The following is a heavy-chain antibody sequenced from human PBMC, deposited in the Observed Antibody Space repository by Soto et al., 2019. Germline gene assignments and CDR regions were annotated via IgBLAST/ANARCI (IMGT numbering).Heavy chain of an antibody. CDR1: GYTFTSCG. D-gene: IGHD6-13*01. CDR3: ASGTGYSSSYSFDY. V-gene: IGHV1-18*01. Sequence: ASVKVSCKASGYTFTSCGISWVRQAPGQGLEWMGWISAYNGNTNYAQKLQGRVTMTADTSTSTAYMELRSLRSDDTAVYYCASGTGYSSSYSFDYWGKGTLVTVSS. J-gene: IGHJ4*02. CDR2: ISAYNGNT.